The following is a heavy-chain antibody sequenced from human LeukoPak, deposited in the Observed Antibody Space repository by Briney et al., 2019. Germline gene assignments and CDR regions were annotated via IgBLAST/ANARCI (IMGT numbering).Heavy chain of an antibody. CDR3: ARVFIGDYGDYQFDY. Sequence: GGSLRLSCAASGFIFSSYSMNWVRQAPGKGLEGVSYISSSSSTIYYADSVKGRFTISRDNAKNSLYLQMNSLRAEDTAVYYCARVFIGDYGDYQFDYWGQGTLVTVSS. V-gene: IGHV3-48*01. CDR2: ISSSSSTI. CDR1: GFIFSSYS. D-gene: IGHD4-17*01. J-gene: IGHJ4*02.